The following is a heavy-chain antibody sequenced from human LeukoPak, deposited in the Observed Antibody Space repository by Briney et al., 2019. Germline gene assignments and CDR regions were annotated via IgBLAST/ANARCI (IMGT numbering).Heavy chain of an antibody. CDR3: ARTVGYSYGERFDY. V-gene: IGHV4-59*01. Sequence: PSETLSLTCTVSGGSISNYYWSWIRQPPGKGLERIGYMFYSGSTKYNPSLKSRVTISVDTSRKQFSLNLSSVTAADTAVYYCARTVGYSYGERFDYWGQGTLVTVSS. CDR2: MFYSGST. D-gene: IGHD5-18*01. CDR1: GGSISNYY. J-gene: IGHJ4*02.